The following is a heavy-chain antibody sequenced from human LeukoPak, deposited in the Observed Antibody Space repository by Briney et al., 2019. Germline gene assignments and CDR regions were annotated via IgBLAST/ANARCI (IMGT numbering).Heavy chain of an antibody. V-gene: IGHV3-21*01. Sequence: GGSLRLSCAASEFTFSSYSMSWVRQAPGKGLGWVSSISSSSSYIYYADSVKGRFTISRDNAKNSLYLQMNSLRAEDTAVYYCARGTIVATIWEYWGQGTLVTVSS. CDR2: ISSSSSYI. D-gene: IGHD5-12*01. CDR3: ARGTIVATIWEY. CDR1: EFTFSSYS. J-gene: IGHJ4*02.